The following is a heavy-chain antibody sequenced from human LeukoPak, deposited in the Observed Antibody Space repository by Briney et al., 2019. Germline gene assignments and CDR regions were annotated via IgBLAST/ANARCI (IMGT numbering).Heavy chain of an antibody. CDR2: ISGSGGST. Sequence: GGSLRLSCAASGFTLSSYATSWVRQAPGKGLEWVSAISGSGGSTYYADSVKGRFTISRDNSKNTLYLQMNSLRAEDTAVYYCAKSQVTIFGVVRHFDYWGQGTLVTVSS. V-gene: IGHV3-23*01. CDR1: GFTLSSYA. J-gene: IGHJ4*02. D-gene: IGHD3-3*01. CDR3: AKSQVTIFGVVRHFDY.